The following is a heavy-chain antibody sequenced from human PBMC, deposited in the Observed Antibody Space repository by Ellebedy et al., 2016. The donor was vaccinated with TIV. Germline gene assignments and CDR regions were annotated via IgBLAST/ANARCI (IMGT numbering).Heavy chain of an antibody. CDR2: IYYSGST. V-gene: IGHV4-31*03. J-gene: IGHJ3*02. Sequence: SETLSLXXTVSGGSISSGGYYWSWIRQHPGKGLEWIGYIYYSGSTYYNPSLKSRVTISVDTSKNQFSLKLSSVTAADTAVYYCARSDSGSYYGDAFDIWGQGTMVTVSS. D-gene: IGHD1-26*01. CDR1: GGSISSGGYY. CDR3: ARSDSGSYYGDAFDI.